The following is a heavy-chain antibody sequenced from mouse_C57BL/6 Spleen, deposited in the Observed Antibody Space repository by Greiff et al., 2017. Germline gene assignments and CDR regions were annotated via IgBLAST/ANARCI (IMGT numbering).Heavy chain of an antibody. J-gene: IGHJ2*01. Sequence: VQLQQPGAELVKPGASVKLSCKASGYTFTSYWMHWVKQRPGQGLEWIGMIHPNSGSTNYNEKFKSKATLTVDKSSSTAYMQLSSLTSEDSAVYYCARDDYDGYYLDYWGQGTTLTVSS. V-gene: IGHV1-64*01. D-gene: IGHD2-4*01. CDR3: ARDDYDGYYLDY. CDR2: IHPNSGST. CDR1: GYTFTSYW.